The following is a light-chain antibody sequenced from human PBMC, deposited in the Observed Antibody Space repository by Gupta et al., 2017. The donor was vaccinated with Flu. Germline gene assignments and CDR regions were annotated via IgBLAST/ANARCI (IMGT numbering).Light chain of an antibody. CDR1: STNIGSDT. CDR2: MYN. Sequence: QSVLTQPPSASGTPGQRVTIPCSGSSTNIGSDTGDGYQQLPGTAPTPRIDMYNRRRPSGVPDRLSCYKAGSSASPDASGLQSEDEADDYCGEWDDSLKGVVFGGGTKLTVL. CDR3: GEWDDSLKGVV. J-gene: IGLJ3*02. V-gene: IGLV1-44*01.